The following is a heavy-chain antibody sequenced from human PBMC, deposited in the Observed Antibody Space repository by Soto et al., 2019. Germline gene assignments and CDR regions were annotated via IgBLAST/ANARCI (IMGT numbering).Heavy chain of an antibody. CDR3: AKKSPCYSPFDC. CDR1: GFTFTSYV. D-gene: IGHD2-21*01. V-gene: IGHV3-23*01. CDR2: ISGGGETT. Sequence: EVQLLESGGGLLQPGGSLRLSCAASGFTFTSYVMTWVRQAPGKGLEWVSTISGGGETTQYAESVEGRFTIARDNAKNTLYLQMNSLTAEDTGVYYCAKKSPCYSPFDCWGQGTLVSVSS. J-gene: IGHJ4*02.